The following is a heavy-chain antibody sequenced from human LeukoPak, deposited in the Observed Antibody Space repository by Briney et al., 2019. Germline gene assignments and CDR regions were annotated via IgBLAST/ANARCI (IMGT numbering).Heavy chain of an antibody. Sequence: PGGSLRLSCAASGFTFSSYEMNWVHQAPGKGLEWVSYISSSGSTIYYADSVKGRFTISRDNAKNSLYLQMNSLRAEDTAVYYCASRVWTRGWGFDYWGQGTLVTVSS. CDR3: ASRVWTRGWGFDY. V-gene: IGHV3-48*03. CDR2: ISSSGSTI. D-gene: IGHD1-26*01. CDR1: GFTFSSYE. J-gene: IGHJ4*02.